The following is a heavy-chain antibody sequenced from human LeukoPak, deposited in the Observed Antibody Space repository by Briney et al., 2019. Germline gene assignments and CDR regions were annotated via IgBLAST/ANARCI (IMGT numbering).Heavy chain of an antibody. V-gene: IGHV5-51*01. CDR2: IYPGDSDT. D-gene: IGHD3-16*02. CDR3: ARAYYDYVWGSYLNNWFDP. Sequence: GESLKISYKGSGYSFTSYWIGWVRQMPGKGLEWMGIIYPGDSDTRYSPSFQGQVTISADKSISTAYLQWSSLKASDTAMYYCARAYYDYVWGSYLNNWFDPWGQGTLVTVSS. CDR1: GYSFTSYW. J-gene: IGHJ5*02.